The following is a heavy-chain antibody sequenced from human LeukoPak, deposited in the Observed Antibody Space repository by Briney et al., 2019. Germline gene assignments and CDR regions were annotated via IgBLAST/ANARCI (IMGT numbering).Heavy chain of an antibody. J-gene: IGHJ4*02. Sequence: SETLSLTCAVYVGSFSGYYWSWIRQPPGKGLEWIGEINRSVSTNYNASLKSRVTISVDTSKNQFSLKLSSVTAADTAVYYCVTGQWLVPVSYWGQGTLVTVSS. V-gene: IGHV4-34*01. CDR1: VGSFSGYY. CDR3: VTGQWLVPVSY. D-gene: IGHD6-19*01. CDR2: INRSVST.